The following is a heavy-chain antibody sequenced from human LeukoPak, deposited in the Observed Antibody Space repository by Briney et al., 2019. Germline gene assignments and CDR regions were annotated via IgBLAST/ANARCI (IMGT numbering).Heavy chain of an antibody. D-gene: IGHD2-15*01. CDR2: IKESGDIT. CDR1: GFTFSSYS. V-gene: IGHV3-23*01. J-gene: IGHJ4*02. CDR3: AKYCSGATCSGY. Sequence: PGASLRLSCAASGFTFSSYSMCWVRQAPGKGPEWVSGIKESGDITYYADSVKGRFTISRDNSKNTLYLQMNSLRAEDTAKCYCAKYCSGATCSGYWGQGTLVTVSS.